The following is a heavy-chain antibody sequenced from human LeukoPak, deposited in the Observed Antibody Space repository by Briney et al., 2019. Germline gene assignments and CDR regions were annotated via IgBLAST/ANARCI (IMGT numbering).Heavy chain of an antibody. V-gene: IGHV4-59*12. CDR2: IYYSGFT. CDR1: GGSISSFY. D-gene: IGHD3-22*01. Sequence: PSETLSLTCTVSGGSISSFYWSWIRQPPGKGMEDIGHIYYSGFTNYNPSLKSRVTMSVDTSKNQFSLKLSSVTAADTAVYYCARDRNTMIVVVSFKYAFDIWGQGAMVTVSS. CDR3: ARDRNTMIVVVSFKYAFDI. J-gene: IGHJ3*02.